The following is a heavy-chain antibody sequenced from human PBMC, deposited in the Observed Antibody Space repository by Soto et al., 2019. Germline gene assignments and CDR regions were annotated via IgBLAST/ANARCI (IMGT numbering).Heavy chain of an antibody. J-gene: IGHJ6*02. CDR1: GFTFSSYG. D-gene: IGHD4-17*01. Sequence: QVPLVESGGGVVQPGRSLRLSCAASGFTFSSYGMHWVRQAPGKGLEWVAVISYDGSNKYYADSVKGRFTISRDNSKNTLYLQMSSLRAEDTAVYYCANRRPYGGYATYYYYGMDVWGQGTTVTVSS. V-gene: IGHV3-30*18. CDR3: ANRRPYGGYATYYYYGMDV. CDR2: ISYDGSNK.